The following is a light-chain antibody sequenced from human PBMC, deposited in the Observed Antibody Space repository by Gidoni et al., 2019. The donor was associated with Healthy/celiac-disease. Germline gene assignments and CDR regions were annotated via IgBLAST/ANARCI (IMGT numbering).Light chain of an antibody. CDR3: QQSYSSPPET. V-gene: IGKV1-39*01. Sequence: DIQMTQSPSSLSASVGDRVPITCRASQSISSYLNWYQQKPGKAPKLLIYAASSLQSGVPSRFSGSGSGTDFTLTISSLQPEDFATYYCQQSYSSPPETLXGXTNVEIK. CDR1: QSISSY. J-gene: IGKJ4*01. CDR2: AAS.